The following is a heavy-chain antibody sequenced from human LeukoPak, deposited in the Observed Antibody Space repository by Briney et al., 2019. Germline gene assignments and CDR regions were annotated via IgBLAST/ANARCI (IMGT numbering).Heavy chain of an antibody. Sequence: GGSLRLSGAASGFTFSSYSMNWVRQAPGKGLEWVSSISSSSRYIYYADSVKGRFTISRDNAKNSLYLQMNRLRSADTAVYYCARGRGVGATTKFDYWGQGTLVTVSS. CDR2: ISSSSRYI. CDR1: GFTFSSYS. V-gene: IGHV3-21*04. J-gene: IGHJ4*02. CDR3: ARGRGVGATTKFDY. D-gene: IGHD1-26*01.